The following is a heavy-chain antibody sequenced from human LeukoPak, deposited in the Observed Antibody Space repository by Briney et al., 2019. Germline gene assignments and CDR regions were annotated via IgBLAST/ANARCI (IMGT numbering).Heavy chain of an antibody. J-gene: IGHJ6*03. CDR1: GFTFSSYA. Sequence: GGSLRLSCAASGFTFSSYAMSWVRQAPGKGLEWVSAISGSGGSTYYADSVKGRFTISRDNSKNTLYLQMNSLRAEDAAVYYCAKDVRYSSSWYCYMDVWGKGTTVTVSS. V-gene: IGHV3-23*01. D-gene: IGHD6-13*01. CDR3: AKDVRYSSSWYCYMDV. CDR2: ISGSGGST.